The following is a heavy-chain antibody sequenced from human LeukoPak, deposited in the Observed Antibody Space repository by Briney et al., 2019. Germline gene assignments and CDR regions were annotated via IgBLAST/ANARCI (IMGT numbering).Heavy chain of an antibody. V-gene: IGHV3-21*01. CDR2: ISSSSSYI. CDR1: GFTFSSYS. Sequence: GGSLRLSCAASGFTFSSYSMNWVRQAPGKGLEWGSSISSSSSYIYYADSVKGRFTISRDNAKNSLYLQMNSLRAEDTAVYYCARDMCSSTSCPRGRFDYWGQGTLVTVSS. J-gene: IGHJ4*02. CDR3: ARDMCSSTSCPRGRFDY. D-gene: IGHD2-2*01.